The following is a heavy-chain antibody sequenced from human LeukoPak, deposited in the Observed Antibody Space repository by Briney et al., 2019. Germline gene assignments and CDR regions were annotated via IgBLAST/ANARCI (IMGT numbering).Heavy chain of an antibody. V-gene: IGHV3-7*03. Sequence: PGGSLRLSCAASGFTFSSYWLSWVRQAPGKGLEWVANIKQDGSEKYYVDSVKGRFTISRDNAKNSLYLQMNSLRAEDTAVYYCASWPQVPAASYYYYGMDVWGQGTTVTVSS. J-gene: IGHJ6*02. CDR3: ASWPQVPAASYYYYGMDV. CDR1: GFTFSSYW. CDR2: IKQDGSEK. D-gene: IGHD2-2*01.